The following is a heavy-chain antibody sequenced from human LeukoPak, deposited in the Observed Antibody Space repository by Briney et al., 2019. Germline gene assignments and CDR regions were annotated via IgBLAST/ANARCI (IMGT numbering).Heavy chain of an antibody. CDR3: ARDQGLTAPPPYGLDV. V-gene: IGHV1-69*04. CDR2: IIPVLNIT. J-gene: IGHJ6*02. Sequence: GSSVKVSCKTSGGTFRSSAITWVRQAPGQGLEWMGRIIPVLNITSYAQKFQGRVTITADTSTSTVYMELSSLRSEETAVYYCARDQGLTAPPPYGLDVWGQGTTVIVSS. D-gene: IGHD5-18*01. CDR1: GGTFRSSA.